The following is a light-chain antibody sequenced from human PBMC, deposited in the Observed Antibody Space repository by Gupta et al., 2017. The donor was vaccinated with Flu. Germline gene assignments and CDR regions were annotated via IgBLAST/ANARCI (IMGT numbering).Light chain of an antibody. V-gene: IGLV1-47*01. CDR3: AAWDDSVSGWM. CDR1: SSNIGSNF. Sequence: QSVLTQPPSASGTPGQRDTISCSGGSSNIGSNFVYWYQHLPGTAPKLLIYRSNERPSGVPDRFSGSKSDTSASLAISGLRAEDEADYYCAAWDDSVSGWMFGGGTKLTVL. J-gene: IGLJ3*02. CDR2: RSN.